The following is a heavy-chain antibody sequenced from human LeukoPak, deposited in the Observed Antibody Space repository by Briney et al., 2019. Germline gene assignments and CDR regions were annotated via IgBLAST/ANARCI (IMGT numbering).Heavy chain of an antibody. CDR1: GGSISSSY. CDR3: AREIIVTGTRDWFDP. J-gene: IGHJ5*02. D-gene: IGHD6-19*01. CDR2: IYYSGST. V-gene: IGHV4-59*01. Sequence: SETLSLTCTVSGGSISSSYWSWFRQPPGKGLEWIGYIYYSGSTNYNPSLKSRVTISVDTSKHHFSLKLSSVTAADTAVYYCAREIIVTGTRDWFDPWGQGTLVTVSS.